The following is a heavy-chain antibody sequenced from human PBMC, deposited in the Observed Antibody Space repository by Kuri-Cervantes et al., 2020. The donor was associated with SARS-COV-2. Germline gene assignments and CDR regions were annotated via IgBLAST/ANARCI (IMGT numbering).Heavy chain of an antibody. D-gene: IGHD6-13*01. CDR3: ARVYVQQLIFHYYYYMDV. Sequence: GESLKISCAASGFTFSSYWMSWVRQAPGKGLEWVANIKQDGSEKYYVDSVKGRFTISRDNAKNSLYLQMNSLRAEDTAVYYCARVYVQQLIFHYYYYMDVWGKGTTVTFSS. V-gene: IGHV3-7*01. CDR2: IKQDGSEK. J-gene: IGHJ6*03. CDR1: GFTFSSYW.